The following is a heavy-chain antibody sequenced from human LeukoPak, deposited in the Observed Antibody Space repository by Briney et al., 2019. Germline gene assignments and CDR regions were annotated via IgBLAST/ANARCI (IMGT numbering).Heavy chain of an antibody. Sequence: SETLSLTCAVYGGSFSGYYWSWIRQPPGKGLEWIGEINHSGSTNYNPSLKSRVTISVDTSKNQFSLKLSSVTAADTAVYYCARSGSYWPRAFDIWGQGTMVTVSS. D-gene: IGHD1-26*01. CDR2: INHSGST. CDR1: GGSFSGYY. J-gene: IGHJ3*02. V-gene: IGHV4-34*01. CDR3: ARSGSYWPRAFDI.